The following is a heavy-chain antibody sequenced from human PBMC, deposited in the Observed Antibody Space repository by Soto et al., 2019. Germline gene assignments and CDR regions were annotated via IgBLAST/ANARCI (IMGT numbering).Heavy chain of an antibody. CDR2: NIPIFGTA. J-gene: IGHJ6*02. D-gene: IGHD2-15*01. Sequence: QVQLVQSGAEVKKPGSSVKVSCKASGGTFSSYAISWVRQAPGQGLEWMGGNIPIFGTANYAQKFQGRVTITADESTSTAYMELSSLRSEDTAVYYCAIGTYCSGGSCYYYYYGMDVWGQGTTVTVSS. V-gene: IGHV1-69*01. CDR1: GGTFSSYA. CDR3: AIGTYCSGGSCYYYYYGMDV.